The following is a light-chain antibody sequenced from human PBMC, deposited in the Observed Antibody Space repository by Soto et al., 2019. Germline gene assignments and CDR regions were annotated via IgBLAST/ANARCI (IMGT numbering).Light chain of an antibody. CDR3: QHYNSYSFT. J-gene: IGKJ3*01. CDR1: QSIATW. Sequence: DIQMTQSPSTLSASVGDRVTITCRASQSIATWLAWYQQKPGKAPKLMIYMASRLEGGVPSRFSGSGSGTDFTLTISSLQPDDFATYYCQHYNSYSFTFGPGTTVDIK. CDR2: MAS. V-gene: IGKV1-5*03.